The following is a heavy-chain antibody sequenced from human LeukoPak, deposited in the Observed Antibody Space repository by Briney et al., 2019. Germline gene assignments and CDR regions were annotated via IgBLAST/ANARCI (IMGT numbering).Heavy chain of an antibody. D-gene: IGHD6-19*01. V-gene: IGHV4-38-2*02. Sequence: SETLSLTCTVSGYSISSGYYWGWIRQPPGKGLEWIGSIYHSGSTYYNPSLKSRVTISVDTSKNQFSLKLSSVTAADTAVYYCARGGGWYDNWFDPWGKGTLVTVSS. J-gene: IGHJ5*02. CDR2: IYHSGST. CDR3: ARGGGWYDNWFDP. CDR1: GYSISSGYY.